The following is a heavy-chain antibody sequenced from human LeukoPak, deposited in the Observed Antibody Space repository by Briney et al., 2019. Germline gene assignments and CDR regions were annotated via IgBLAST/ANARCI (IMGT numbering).Heavy chain of an antibody. D-gene: IGHD3-10*01. Sequence: GESLKISCKGSGYSFTSYWIGWVRQMPGKGLEWMGIIYPGDSDTRYSPSFQGQVTISADKSISTAYLQWSSLKASDTAMYYCARITKGLWFGELAEFDYWGQGTLVTVSS. CDR2: IYPGDSDT. J-gene: IGHJ4*02. CDR1: GYSFTSYW. CDR3: ARITKGLWFGELAEFDY. V-gene: IGHV5-51*01.